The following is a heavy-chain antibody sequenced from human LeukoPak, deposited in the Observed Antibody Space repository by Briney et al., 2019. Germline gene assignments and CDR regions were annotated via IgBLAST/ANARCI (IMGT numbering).Heavy chain of an antibody. V-gene: IGHV3-33*01. Sequence: GGSLRLSCAASGFTSSYGFHWVRPAPGKGLEWVAVIWYDGSNKYYTDSVKGRFTISRDNSKNTVYLQMNSLRAEDTAVYYCARDGDGYNLDYWGQGTLVTVSS. CDR2: IWYDGSNK. CDR1: GFTSSYG. D-gene: IGHD5-24*01. J-gene: IGHJ4*02. CDR3: ARDGDGYNLDY.